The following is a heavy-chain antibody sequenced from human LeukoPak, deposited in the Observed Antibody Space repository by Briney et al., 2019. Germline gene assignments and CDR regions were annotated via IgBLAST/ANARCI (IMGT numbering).Heavy chain of an antibody. Sequence: KNGESLKISCKGSGDSFTSYWIGWVRQMPGKGLEWMGIIYPGDSDTRYSPSFQGQVTISADKSISTAYLQWSSLKASDTAMYYCARGFIDGLATPSKRFDYWGQGTLVTVSS. D-gene: IGHD3-10*01. J-gene: IGHJ4*02. CDR3: ARGFIDGLATPSKRFDY. CDR1: GDSFTSYW. CDR2: IYPGDSDT. V-gene: IGHV5-51*01.